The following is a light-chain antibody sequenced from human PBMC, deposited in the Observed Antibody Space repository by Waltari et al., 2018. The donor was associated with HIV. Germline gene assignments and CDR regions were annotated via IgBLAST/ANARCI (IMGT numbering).Light chain of an antibody. J-gene: IGLJ2*01. Sequence: QSVLTQPPAVSAAPGQTVTISCSGSSSNIANNYVSWYQQLQGTAPKLLSSDNNRRSSGIPARFSGSNSGTSAPLAIAGLQTGDEADYYCGTWETSLSAGVFGGGTKVTVL. CDR3: GTWETSLSAGV. CDR1: SSNIANNY. V-gene: IGLV1-51*01. CDR2: DNN.